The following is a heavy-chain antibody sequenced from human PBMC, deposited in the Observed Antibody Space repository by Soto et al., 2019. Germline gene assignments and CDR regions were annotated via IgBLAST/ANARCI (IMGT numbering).Heavy chain of an antibody. CDR1: GGSISSYY. V-gene: IGHV4-59*01. CDR3: AAGVATISPLYYYYYYMDV. D-gene: IGHD5-12*01. J-gene: IGHJ6*03. CDR2: IYYSGST. Sequence: SETLSLTCTVSGGSISSYYWSWIRQPPGKGLEWIGYIYYSGSTNYNPSLKSRVTISVDTSKNQFSLKLSSVTAADTAVYYCAAGVATISPLYYYYYYMDVWGKGTTVTVSS.